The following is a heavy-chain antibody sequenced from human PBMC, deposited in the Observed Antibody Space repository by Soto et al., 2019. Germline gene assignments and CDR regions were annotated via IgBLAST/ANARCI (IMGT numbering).Heavy chain of an antibody. J-gene: IGHJ4*02. CDR1: GYTFTGHY. Sequence: ASVKVSCKASGYTFTGHYIHWVRQAPEQGPEWMGEIGPESGATRYAQRFQGGVTMTRDMSITTVYMELNNLSPDDTAVYYCGRGRSGQIVVFYWGQGTPVTVSS. CDR2: IGPESGAT. D-gene: IGHD1-26*01. CDR3: GRGRSGQIVVFY. V-gene: IGHV1-2*02.